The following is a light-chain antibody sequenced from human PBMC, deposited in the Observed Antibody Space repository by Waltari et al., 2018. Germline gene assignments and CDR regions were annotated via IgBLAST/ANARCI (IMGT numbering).Light chain of an antibody. V-gene: IGKV3-15*01. CDR1: QNIGSH. CDR3: QHYHNWPST. CDR2: DAS. J-gene: IGKJ5*01. Sequence: IVMKQSPAPLPVSPGGRVTLSCRASQNIGSHLAWYQHKPGHAPRLLLFDASTRATGIPARVGVSGSATEFTLTISSLQSEDSAIYYCQHYHNWPSTFGQGTRLEIK.